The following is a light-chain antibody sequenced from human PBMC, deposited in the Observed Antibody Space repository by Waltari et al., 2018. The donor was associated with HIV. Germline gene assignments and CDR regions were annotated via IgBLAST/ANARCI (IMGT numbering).Light chain of an antibody. Sequence: DIVMTQSPLSLPVTPGEPASISCRSSQSLLHSNGYNYLDWYLQKAGQSPQLLIYLGSNRASGGPDRFSGSGSGTDFTLKISRLEAEDVGVYYCMQALQTPYTFGQGTKLEIK. J-gene: IGKJ2*01. CDR2: LGS. CDR1: QSLLHSNGYNY. V-gene: IGKV2-28*01. CDR3: MQALQTPYT.